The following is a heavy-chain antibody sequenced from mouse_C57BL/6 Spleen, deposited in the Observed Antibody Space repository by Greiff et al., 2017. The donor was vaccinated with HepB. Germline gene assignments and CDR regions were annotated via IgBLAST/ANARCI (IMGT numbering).Heavy chain of an antibody. CDR3: AYGSSYGY. V-gene: IGHV1-82*01. CDR2: IYPGDGDT. CDR1: GYAFSSSW. Sequence: VQLQQSGPELVKPGASVKISCKASGYAFSSSWMNWVKQRPGKGLEWIGRIYPGDGDTNYNGKFKGKATLTADKSSSTAYMQLSSLTSEDSAVYFCAYGSSYGYWGQGTTLTVSS. J-gene: IGHJ2*01. D-gene: IGHD1-1*01.